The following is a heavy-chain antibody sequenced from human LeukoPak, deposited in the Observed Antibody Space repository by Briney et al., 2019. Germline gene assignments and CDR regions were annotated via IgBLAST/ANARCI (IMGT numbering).Heavy chain of an antibody. CDR3: ARHVRSGYNFLDY. Sequence: PSETLSLTCSVSGGSMNNYYWSWIRQPPGKGLEWIGYIYFSGSSNYNPSLKSRVTMSVDTSKNQFSPKLSSVTAADTAVYYCARHVRSGYNFLDYWGQGNLVTVSS. CDR2: IYFSGSS. CDR1: GGSMNNYY. V-gene: IGHV4-59*08. J-gene: IGHJ4*02. D-gene: IGHD5-24*01.